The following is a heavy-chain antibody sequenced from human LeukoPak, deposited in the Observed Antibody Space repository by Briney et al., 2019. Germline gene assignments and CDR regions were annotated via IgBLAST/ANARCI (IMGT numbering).Heavy chain of an antibody. CDR1: GLTFSSYP. Sequence: PGGSLRLSCAASGLTFSSYPMHWVRQAPGKGLEWVAVISYDGSEKHYADPVKGRFTISRDNSKNTLYLQMKNLRVEHTAVYYCAKGLHGGVGYGVDVWGQGTTVSVSS. V-gene: IGHV3-30-3*01. J-gene: IGHJ6*02. CDR3: AKGLHGGVGYGVDV. CDR2: ISYDGSEK. D-gene: IGHD3-16*01.